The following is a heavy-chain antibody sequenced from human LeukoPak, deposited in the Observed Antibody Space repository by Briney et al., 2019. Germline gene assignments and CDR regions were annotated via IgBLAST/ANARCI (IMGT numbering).Heavy chain of an antibody. CDR2: INHSGST. J-gene: IGHJ6*03. CDR3: ARVRHSSSWYQYRYYYYYYMDV. D-gene: IGHD6-13*01. V-gene: IGHV4-34*01. Sequence: SETLSLTCAVYGGSFSGYYWSWIRQPPGKGLEWIGEINHSGSTNYNPSLKSRVTMSVDTSKNQFSLKLSSVTAADTAVYYCARVRHSSSWYQYRYYYYYYMDVWGKGTTVTISS. CDR1: GGSFSGYY.